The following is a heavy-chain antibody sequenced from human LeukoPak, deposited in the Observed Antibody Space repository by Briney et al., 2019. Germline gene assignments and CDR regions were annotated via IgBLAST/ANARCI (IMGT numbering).Heavy chain of an antibody. CDR2: LHYDGSNK. CDR1: GFTFSSYG. CDR3: ARGPDYDILADYFDY. Sequence: PGGSLRLSCAASGFTFSSYGMHWVRQAPGKGLEWVAFLHYDGSNKYYADSVKGRFTISRDNSKNTLFLQMNSLRPEDTAVYYCARGPDYDILADYFDYWGQGTLVTVSS. V-gene: IGHV3-30*02. D-gene: IGHD3-9*01. J-gene: IGHJ4*02.